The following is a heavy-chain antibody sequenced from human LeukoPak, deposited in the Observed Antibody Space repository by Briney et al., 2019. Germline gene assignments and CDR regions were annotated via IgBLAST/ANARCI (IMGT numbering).Heavy chain of an antibody. CDR3: ARVPRDRLYYYDSSGYGAFDI. D-gene: IGHD3-22*01. Sequence: SETLSLTCAVYGGSFSGYYWSWIRQPPGKGLEWIGEINHSGSTNHNPSLKSRVTISVDTSKNQFSLKLSSVTAADTAVYYCARVPRDRLYYYDSSGYGAFDIWGQGTMVTVSS. CDR1: GGSFSGYY. V-gene: IGHV4-34*01. J-gene: IGHJ3*02. CDR2: INHSGST.